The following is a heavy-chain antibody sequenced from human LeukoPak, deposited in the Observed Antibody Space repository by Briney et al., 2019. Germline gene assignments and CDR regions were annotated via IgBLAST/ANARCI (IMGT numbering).Heavy chain of an antibody. Sequence: ASVKVSCKASGYTFTSYYMHWVRQAPGQGLEWMGIINPSGGSTSYAQKFQGRVIMTRDTSTSTVYMELSSLRSEDTAVYYCASLLGYCSSTSCSSGFDYWGQGTLVTVSS. V-gene: IGHV1-46*01. CDR1: GYTFTSYY. D-gene: IGHD2-2*01. J-gene: IGHJ4*02. CDR2: INPSGGST. CDR3: ASLLGYCSSTSCSSGFDY.